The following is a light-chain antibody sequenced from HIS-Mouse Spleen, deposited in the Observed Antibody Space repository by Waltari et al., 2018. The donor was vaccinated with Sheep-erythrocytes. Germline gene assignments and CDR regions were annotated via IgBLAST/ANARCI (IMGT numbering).Light chain of an antibody. V-gene: IGLV3-1*01. J-gene: IGLJ2*01. CDR3: QAWDSSTAV. CDR1: KLGDKY. Sequence: SYELTQPPSVSVSPGQTASITCSGDKLGDKYACWYQQKPGQSPVLVIYQDSKRPSGIPGRFSGPNSGNTATLTISGTQAMDEADYYCQAWDSSTAVFGVGTKLTVL. CDR2: QDS.